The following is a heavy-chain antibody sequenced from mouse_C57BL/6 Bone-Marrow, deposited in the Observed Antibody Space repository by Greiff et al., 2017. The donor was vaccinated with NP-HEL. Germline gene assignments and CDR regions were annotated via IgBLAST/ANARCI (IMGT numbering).Heavy chain of an antibody. CDR1: GYTFTSYW. CDR2: IDPSDSET. CDR3: ARALYYYAMDY. Sequence: QVQLKQSGAELVRPGSSVKLSCKASGYTFTSYWMHWVKQRPIQGLEWIGNIDPSDSETHYNQKFKDKATLTVDKSSSTAYMQLSSLTSEDSAVYYCARALYYYAMDYWGQGTSVTVSS. V-gene: IGHV1-52*01. J-gene: IGHJ4*01. D-gene: IGHD1-1*01.